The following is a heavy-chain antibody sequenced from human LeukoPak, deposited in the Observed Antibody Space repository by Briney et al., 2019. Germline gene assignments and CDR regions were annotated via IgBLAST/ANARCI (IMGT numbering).Heavy chain of an antibody. CDR2: VGAYDGDT. J-gene: IGHJ5*02. V-gene: IGHV1-18*01. Sequence: ASVEVSCKASGYTFTNYGTSWVRQAPGQGLEWIGWVGAYDGDTNYAEKVQGRVTMTTDTPPSPAYLELRSLRSDDPAVYSCPRDYDRWNNDCFDPWGQGTLVIVSS. CDR3: PRDYDRWNNDCFDP. CDR1: GYTFTNYG. D-gene: IGHD1/OR15-1a*01.